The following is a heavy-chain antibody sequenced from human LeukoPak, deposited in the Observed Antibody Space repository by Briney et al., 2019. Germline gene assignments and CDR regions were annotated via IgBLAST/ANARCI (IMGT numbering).Heavy chain of an antibody. D-gene: IGHD1-20*01. V-gene: IGHV4-34*01. CDR1: GGSFSGCY. CDR2: INHSGST. J-gene: IGHJ3*02. CDR3: ARRDNWNARGAFDI. Sequence: SETLSLTCAVYGGSFSGCYWSWIRQPPGKGLEWIGEINHSGSTNYNPSLKSRVTISVDTSKNQFSLKLSSVTAADTAVYYCARRDNWNARGAFDIWGQGTMVTVSS.